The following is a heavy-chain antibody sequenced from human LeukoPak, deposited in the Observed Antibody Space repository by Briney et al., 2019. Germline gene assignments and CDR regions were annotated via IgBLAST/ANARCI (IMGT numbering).Heavy chain of an antibody. Sequence: PSETLSLTCTVSGGSISSSSYYWGWIRQPPGKGLEWIGSINYSGSTYYNPSLKSRVTISVDTSKNQFSLKLSSVTAADTAVYYCARRERSTSRYGMWDYWGQGTLVTVSS. CDR2: INYSGST. CDR1: GGSISSSSYY. D-gene: IGHD2-2*01. V-gene: IGHV4-39*01. CDR3: ARRERSTSRYGMWDY. J-gene: IGHJ4*02.